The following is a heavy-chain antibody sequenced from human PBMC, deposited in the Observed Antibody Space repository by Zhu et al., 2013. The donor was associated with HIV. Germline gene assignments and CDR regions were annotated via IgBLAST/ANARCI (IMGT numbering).Heavy chain of an antibody. D-gene: IGHD3-3*01. Sequence: QVQLVQSGAEVKKPGASVKVSCKASGYTFTSYDINWVRQATGQGLEWMGWMNPNSGNTGYAQKFQGRVTMTRNTSISTAYMELSSLRSEDTAVYYCARGSSGSRITIFGVVITPNNYYFDYWGQGTLVTVSS. CDR1: GYTFTSYD. CDR2: MNPNSGNT. J-gene: IGHJ4*02. CDR3: ARGSSGSRITIFGVVITPNNYYFDY. V-gene: IGHV1-8*01.